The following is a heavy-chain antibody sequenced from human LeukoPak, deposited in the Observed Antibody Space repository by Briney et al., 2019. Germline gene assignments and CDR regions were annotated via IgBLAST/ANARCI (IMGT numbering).Heavy chain of an antibody. CDR1: GFTFSDYI. Sequence: GGSLRLSCAASGFTFSDYILDWVRQAPGKGPEWVGRIRREANSYTTEYAASVKCRFTISRDDSKNSLYLHMNSLKTEDTAVYHCSRDGGEGGNSAFDIWGQGTMVTVSS. J-gene: IGHJ3*02. CDR3: SRDGGEGGNSAFDI. CDR2: IRREANSYTT. V-gene: IGHV3-72*01. D-gene: IGHD3-16*01.